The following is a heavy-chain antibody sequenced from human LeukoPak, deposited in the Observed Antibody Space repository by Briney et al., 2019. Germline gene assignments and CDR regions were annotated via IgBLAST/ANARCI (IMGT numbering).Heavy chain of an antibody. J-gene: IGHJ4*02. D-gene: IGHD3-10*01. V-gene: IGHV3-7*01. CDR1: GFTFSSYW. CDR3: AREVRGVLTNDY. Sequence: GGSLRLSCAASGFTFSSYWMSWVRQAPEKGLDWVANIKEDGSEKNYVDSVKGRFTISRDNAKNSLYLQINSLRAEDTAVYYCAREVRGVLTNDYWGQGTLVTVSS. CDR2: IKEDGSEK.